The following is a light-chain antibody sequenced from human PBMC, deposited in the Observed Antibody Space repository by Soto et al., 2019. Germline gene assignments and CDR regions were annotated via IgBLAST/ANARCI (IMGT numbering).Light chain of an antibody. V-gene: IGKV3D-20*02. Sequence: ELVWTQSPATLSLSPVYIATLSFLASQSLSSNFLAWYQQKPGQHPSLLIYDSSTRATGLPDRFSGSGSGTDFTLTIIRLEPEDFAVYYCKQRSNWINFGKGKRLAIK. J-gene: IGKJ5*01. CDR1: QSLSSNF. CDR2: DSS. CDR3: KQRSNWIN.